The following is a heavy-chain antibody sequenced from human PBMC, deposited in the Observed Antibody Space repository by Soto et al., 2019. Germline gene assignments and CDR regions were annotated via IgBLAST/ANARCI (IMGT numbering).Heavy chain of an antibody. J-gene: IGHJ6*02. CDR3: ARVYDYYYYGMDV. Sequence: GASVKVSCKASGGTFSSYAISWVRQAPGQGLEWMGGIIPIFGTANYAQKFQGRVTITADESTSTAYMELSSLRSEDTAVYYCARVYDYYYYGMDVWGQGTTVTVSS. CDR1: GGTFSSYA. V-gene: IGHV1-69*13. D-gene: IGHD2-8*01. CDR2: IIPIFGTA.